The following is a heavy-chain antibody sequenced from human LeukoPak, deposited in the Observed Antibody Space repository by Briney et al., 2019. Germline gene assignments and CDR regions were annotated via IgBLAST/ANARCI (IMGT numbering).Heavy chain of an antibody. V-gene: IGHV4-39*07. Sequence: SETLSLTCTVSGGSISSSSYYWGWIRQPPGKGLGWIGSIYYSGSTYYNPSPKSRVTISVDTSKNQFSLKLSSVTAADTAVYYCARGDTAMVPFDYGGQGTLVTVSS. J-gene: IGHJ4*02. D-gene: IGHD5-18*01. CDR1: GGSISSSSYY. CDR3: ARGDTAMVPFDY. CDR2: IYYSGST.